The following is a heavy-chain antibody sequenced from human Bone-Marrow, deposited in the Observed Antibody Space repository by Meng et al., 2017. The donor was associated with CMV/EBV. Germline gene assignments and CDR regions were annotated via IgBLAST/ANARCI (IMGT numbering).Heavy chain of an antibody. CDR2: ISASGSST. CDR1: GFTFSSYA. CDR3: AKVGDNYYDTGGFYDAADY. J-gene: IGHJ4*02. Sequence: GESLKISCAASGFTFSSYAMTWVRQAPGKGLEWVSAISASGSSTYYADSVKGRFTIYRDSSENTLYLQMNSLRAEDTAVYYCAKVGDNYYDTGGFYDAADYCGQGTLVTASS. V-gene: IGHV3-23*01. D-gene: IGHD3-22*01.